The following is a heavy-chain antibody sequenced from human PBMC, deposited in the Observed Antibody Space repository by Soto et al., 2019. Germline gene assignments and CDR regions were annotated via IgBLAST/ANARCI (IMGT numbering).Heavy chain of an antibody. CDR3: ARDRDDYGSGNYYNRIDF. Sequence: QVQLVQSGAEVKKPGSSVKVSCKASGGIFSTYAISWLRQAPGQGLEWMGGIIPLFGTPNYAQRFQGRVTMNADDSTSTAYMELSRLRSEDTAVYYCARDRDDYGSGNYYNRIDFWGQGTLVTVSS. CDR1: GGIFSTYA. J-gene: IGHJ4*02. D-gene: IGHD3-10*01. V-gene: IGHV1-69*01. CDR2: IIPLFGTP.